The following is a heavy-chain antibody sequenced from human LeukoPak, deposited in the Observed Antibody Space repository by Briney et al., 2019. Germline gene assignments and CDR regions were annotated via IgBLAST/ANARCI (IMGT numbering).Heavy chain of an antibody. D-gene: IGHD2-8*01. CDR1: GFTFSSYG. Sequence: GGSLRLSCAASGFTFSSYGMSWVRQAPGKGLEWVSGISGSGGSTYYADSVKGRFTISRDNSKNTLYLQMNSLRAEDTVVYYCAKDRCSNGVGCYYYYMDVWGKGTTVTISS. CDR3: AKDRCSNGVGCYYYYMDV. J-gene: IGHJ6*03. CDR2: ISGSGGST. V-gene: IGHV3-23*01.